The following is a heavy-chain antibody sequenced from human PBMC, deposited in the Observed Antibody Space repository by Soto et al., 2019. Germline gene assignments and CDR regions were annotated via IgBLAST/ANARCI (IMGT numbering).Heavy chain of an antibody. V-gene: IGHV3-21*01. D-gene: IGHD1-26*01. CDR2: ISSSSSYI. J-gene: IGHJ4*02. Sequence: EVQLVESGGGLVKPGGSLRLSCAASGFTFSSYNMNWVRQAPGKGLEWVSSISSSSSYIYYADSVKGRFTNSRDNAKNSPYLQMNSLRAEDTAVYYCARGFRWEQYYFDYWGQGTLVTVSS. CDR3: ARGFRWEQYYFDY. CDR1: GFTFSSYN.